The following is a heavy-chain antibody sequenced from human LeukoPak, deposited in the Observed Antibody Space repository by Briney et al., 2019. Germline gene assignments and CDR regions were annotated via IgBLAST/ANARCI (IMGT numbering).Heavy chain of an antibody. CDR2: IYYGGNT. D-gene: IGHD2/OR15-2a*01. J-gene: IGHJ4*02. CDR1: GGSISSNNYY. V-gene: IGHV4-39*02. Sequence: SETLSLTCSVSGGSISSNNYYWAWIRQSPGKGLEWIGGIYYGGNTYYNPSLTSRVTISADTSKEQISLKLNSVTAADTAVYYCAGESPTSPDPFSDNWGQGTLVTVSS. CDR3: AGESPTSPDPFSDN.